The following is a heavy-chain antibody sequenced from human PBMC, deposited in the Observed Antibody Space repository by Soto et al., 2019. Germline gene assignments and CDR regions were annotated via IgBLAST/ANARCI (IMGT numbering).Heavy chain of an antibody. Sequence: SETLSLTCTVSGGSISRYYWSWIRQPPGKGLEWIGYLYNTGSTIYNPSLKSRVTISVDRSKNQFSLKLSSVTAADTAVYYCDRVPGPWGQGTLVTVAS. CDR2: LYNTGST. D-gene: IGHD7-27*01. CDR3: DRVPGP. CDR1: GGSISRYY. V-gene: IGHV4-59*12. J-gene: IGHJ5*02.